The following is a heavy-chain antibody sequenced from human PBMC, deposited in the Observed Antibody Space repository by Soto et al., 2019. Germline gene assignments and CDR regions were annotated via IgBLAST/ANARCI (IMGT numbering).Heavy chain of an antibody. CDR1: GFTFNNYN. Sequence: GGSLRLSCAASGFTFNNYNMSWVRQAPGKGLEWVSSISTSSSAIYYADSVKGRFTISRDNAKDSLYLQMNSLRTEDTAVYYCARGAVATTFDYWGQGTRVTVSS. CDR2: ISTSSSAI. V-gene: IGHV3-21*01. J-gene: IGHJ4*02. CDR3: ARGAVATTFDY. D-gene: IGHD5-12*01.